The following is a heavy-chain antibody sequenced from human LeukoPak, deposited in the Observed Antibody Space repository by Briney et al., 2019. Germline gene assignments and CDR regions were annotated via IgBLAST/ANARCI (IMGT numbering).Heavy chain of an antibody. CDR2: IYYSGST. CDR3: ARDYGYNFGYFDY. V-gene: IGHV4-39*02. J-gene: IGHJ4*02. Sequence: SETLSLTCTVSGGSISSSSYYWGWIRQPPGKGLEWIGSIYYSGSTYYNPSLKSRVTISVDTSKSQFSLKLTSVTAADTAVYYCARDYGYNFGYFDYWGQGTLVTVSS. CDR1: GGSISSSSYY. D-gene: IGHD5-24*01.